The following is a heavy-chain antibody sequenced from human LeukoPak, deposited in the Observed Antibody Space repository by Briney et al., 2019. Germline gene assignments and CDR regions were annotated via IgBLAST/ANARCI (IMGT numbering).Heavy chain of an antibody. D-gene: IGHD6-19*01. CDR1: GYSFTTYW. Sequence: KVSCKGSGYSFTTYWIGWVRQMPGEGLEWMGIIYPADSDTRYSPSFQGQVTISVDKSISPANLQWSSLKASDTAMYYCARVSAVAGQGCDYWGQGTLVTVSS. CDR3: ARVSAVAGQGCDY. V-gene: IGHV5-51*01. CDR2: IYPADSDT. J-gene: IGHJ4*02.